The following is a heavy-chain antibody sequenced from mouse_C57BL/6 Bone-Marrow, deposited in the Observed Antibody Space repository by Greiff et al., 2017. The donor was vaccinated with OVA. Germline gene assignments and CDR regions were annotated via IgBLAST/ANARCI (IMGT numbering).Heavy chain of an antibody. J-gene: IGHJ4*01. CDR2: IYPGDGDT. CDR1: GYAFSSYW. Sequence: QVHVKQSGAELVKPGASVKISCKASGYAFSSYWMNWVKQRPGKGLEWIGQIYPGDGDTNYNGKFKGKATLTADKSSSTAYMQLSSLTSEDSAVYFCARDYYGSSYYWGQGTSVTVSS. D-gene: IGHD1-1*01. CDR3: ARDYYGSSYY. V-gene: IGHV1-80*01.